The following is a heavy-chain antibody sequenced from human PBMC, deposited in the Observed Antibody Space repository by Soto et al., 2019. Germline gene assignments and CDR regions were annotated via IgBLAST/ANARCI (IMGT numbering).Heavy chain of an antibody. CDR2: IRSKAYGGTT. D-gene: IGHD6-13*01. Sequence: PGGSLRLSCTASGFTFGDYAMSWFRQAPGKGLEWVGFIRSKAYGGTTEYAASVKGRFTISRDDSKSIAYLQMNSLKTEDTAVYYFTRECLAAAEDAFDIWGQGTMVTVSS. CDR1: GFTFGDYA. V-gene: IGHV3-49*03. CDR3: TRECLAAAEDAFDI. J-gene: IGHJ3*02.